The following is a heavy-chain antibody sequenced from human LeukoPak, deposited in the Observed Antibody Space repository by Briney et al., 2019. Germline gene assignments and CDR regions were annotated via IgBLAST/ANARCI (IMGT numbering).Heavy chain of an antibody. CDR2: IYTSGST. CDR3: ARDRYYYDSSGYLTYYFDY. Sequence: EPSETLSLTCTVSGGSISSGSYYWRWLRQPAGKGLEWIARIYTSGSTNYNPSLKSRVTISVDTSKNQFSLKLSSVTAADTAVYYCARDRYYYDSSGYLTYYFDYWGQGTLVTVSS. D-gene: IGHD3-22*01. J-gene: IGHJ4*02. CDR1: GGSISSGSYY. V-gene: IGHV4-61*02.